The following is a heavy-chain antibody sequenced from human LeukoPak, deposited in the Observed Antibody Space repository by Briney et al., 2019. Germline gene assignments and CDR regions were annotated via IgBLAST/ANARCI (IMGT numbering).Heavy chain of an antibody. CDR2: IYYSGST. Sequence: SETLSLTCTVSGGSISSSSYYWGWLRPPPGKGLEWIGSIYYSGSTYYNPSLKSRVTISVDTSKNQFSLKLSSVTAADTAVYYCARRALAVAGTPNYYYYMDVWGKGTTVTVSS. CDR1: GGSISSSSYY. CDR3: ARRALAVAGTPNYYYYMDV. J-gene: IGHJ6*03. V-gene: IGHV4-39*01. D-gene: IGHD6-19*01.